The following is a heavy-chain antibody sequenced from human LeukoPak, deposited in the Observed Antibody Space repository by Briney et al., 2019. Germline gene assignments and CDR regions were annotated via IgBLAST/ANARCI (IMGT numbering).Heavy chain of an antibody. CDR2: IYYSGST. J-gene: IGHJ4*02. D-gene: IGHD3-22*01. Sequence: SETLSLTCAVSGGSIRSGSHYWAWIRQPPGKGLEWIGSIYYSGSTYYNPSLENRVTISIDTSKNHFSLKLSSLSAADTSVYYCAKRDDSGGNLVDLWGQGTLVTVS. CDR1: GGSIRSGSHY. CDR3: AKRDDSGGNLVDL. V-gene: IGHV4-39*02.